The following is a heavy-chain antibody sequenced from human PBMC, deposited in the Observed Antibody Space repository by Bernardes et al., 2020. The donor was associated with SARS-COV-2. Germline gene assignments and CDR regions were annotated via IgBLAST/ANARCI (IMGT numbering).Heavy chain of an antibody. CDR1: GFTFSKNA. J-gene: IGHJ3*02. Sequence: GGSLRLSCVASGFTFSKNAMTWVRQAPGKGLEWVSSISSSSSYIYYADSVKGRFTISRDNAKNSLYLQMNSLRAEDTAVYYCARDVVFYDAFDIWGQGTMVTVSS. CDR2: ISSSSSYI. D-gene: IGHD2-21*01. CDR3: ARDVVFYDAFDI. V-gene: IGHV3-21*01.